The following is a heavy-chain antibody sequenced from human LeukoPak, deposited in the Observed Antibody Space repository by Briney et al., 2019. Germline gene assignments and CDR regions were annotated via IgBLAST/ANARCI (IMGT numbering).Heavy chain of an antibody. CDR1: GGSISSSSYY. D-gene: IGHD1-26*01. J-gene: IGHJ3*02. CDR2: IYYSGRT. CDR3: ARVVGDDAFDI. V-gene: IGHV4-39*07. Sequence: SETLSLTCTVSGGSISSSSYYWGWIRQPPGKGLEWIGSIYYSGRTYYNPSLKSRVTISVDTSKNQFSLKLSSVTAADTAVYYCARVVGDDAFDIWGQGTMVTVSS.